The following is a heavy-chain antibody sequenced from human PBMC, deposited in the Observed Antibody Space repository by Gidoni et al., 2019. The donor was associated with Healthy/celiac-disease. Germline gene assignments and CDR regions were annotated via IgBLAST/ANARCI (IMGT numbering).Heavy chain of an antibody. D-gene: IGHD6-19*01. J-gene: IGHJ6*02. CDR3: ARDLSIAVAGTNYYYGMDV. Sequence: EVQLVESGGGLIKPGGSLRLSCAASGFTVSSNYMSWVRQAPGKGLEWVSVIYSGGSTYYADSVKGRFTISRDNSKNTLYLQMNSLRAEDTAVYYCARDLSIAVAGTNYYYGMDVWGQGTTVTVSS. V-gene: IGHV3-53*01. CDR2: IYSGGST. CDR1: GFTVSSNY.